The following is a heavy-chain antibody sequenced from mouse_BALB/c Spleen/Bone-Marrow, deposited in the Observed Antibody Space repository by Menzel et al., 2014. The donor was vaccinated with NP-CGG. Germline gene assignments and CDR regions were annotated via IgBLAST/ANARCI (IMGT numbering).Heavy chain of an antibody. CDR2: IHPNSGNT. CDR1: GYTFTSSW. J-gene: IGHJ2*01. D-gene: IGHD4-1*01. CDR3: ARSGFDF. Sequence: VQLQQSGSVLVMPGASVKLSCKASGYTFTSSWMHWAKQRPGQGLEWIGEIHPNSGNTNYNEKFKGKATLTVDTSSSTAYVDLSSLTSEDSAVYYCARSGFDFWGQGTTLTVSS. V-gene: IGHV1S130*01.